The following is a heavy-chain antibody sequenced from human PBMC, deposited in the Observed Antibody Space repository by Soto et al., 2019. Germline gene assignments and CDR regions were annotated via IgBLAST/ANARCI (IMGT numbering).Heavy chain of an antibody. CDR3: ARTGEMATLFDY. Sequence: SETLSLTCAVYGGSFSGYYWSWIRQPPGKGLEWIGEINHSGSTNYNPSLKSRVTISVDTSKNQFSLKLSSVTAADTAVYYCARTGEMATLFDYWGQGTLVTVSS. CDR2: INHSGST. D-gene: IGHD2-15*01. CDR1: GGSFSGYY. V-gene: IGHV4-34*01. J-gene: IGHJ4*02.